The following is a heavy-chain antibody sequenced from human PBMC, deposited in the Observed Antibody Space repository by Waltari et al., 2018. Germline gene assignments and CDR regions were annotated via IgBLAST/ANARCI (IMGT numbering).Heavy chain of an antibody. J-gene: IGHJ6*02. Sequence: EVQLLESGGGLVQPGGSLRLSCAASGFTFSSYAMSWVRQAPGKGLEWVSAISGSGGSTYYADSVKGRFTISRDNSKNTLYLQMNSLRAEDTAVYYCAKDRPPRIAVGGIYYGMDVWGQGTTVTVSS. CDR1: GFTFSSYA. V-gene: IGHV3-23*01. D-gene: IGHD6-19*01. CDR3: AKDRPPRIAVGGIYYGMDV. CDR2: ISGSGGST.